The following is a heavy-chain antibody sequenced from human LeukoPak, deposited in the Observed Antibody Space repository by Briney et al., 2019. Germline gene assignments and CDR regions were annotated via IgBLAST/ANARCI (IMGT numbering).Heavy chain of an antibody. CDR1: GFTFVSFA. Sequence: PGRSLRLSSSASGFTFVSFAMHWVRQAPGKGLEWVSGISWNSGRIDYADSVRGRFTISRDNAKNSLYLQMNSLRVEDTALYYCAKIPVDSGSPPVWGQGTLVTVSS. J-gene: IGHJ4*02. V-gene: IGHV3-9*01. D-gene: IGHD3-22*01. CDR3: AKIPVDSGSPPV. CDR2: ISWNSGRI.